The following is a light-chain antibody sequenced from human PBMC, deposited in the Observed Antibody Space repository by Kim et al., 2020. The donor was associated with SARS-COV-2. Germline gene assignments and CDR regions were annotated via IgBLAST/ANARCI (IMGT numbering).Light chain of an antibody. V-gene: IGKV1-9*01. CDR3: QQLKTYPLT. Sequence: DIQLTQSPSFLSASVGDRVTITCRASQAISNYVAWYQQKPGKAPNLLIFSASTLQNGVPSRFSGSGSGAEFTLTISSLQPDDFATYFCQQLKTYPLTFGGGTKVEIK. CDR1: QAISNY. CDR2: SAS. J-gene: IGKJ4*01.